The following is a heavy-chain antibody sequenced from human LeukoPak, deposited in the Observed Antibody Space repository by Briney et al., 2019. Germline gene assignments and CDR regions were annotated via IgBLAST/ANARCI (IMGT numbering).Heavy chain of an antibody. CDR2: ISDSGGST. CDR3: AKRGVVIRVILVGFHKEAYYFDS. J-gene: IGHJ4*02. CDR1: GITLSNYG. Sequence: PGGSPRLSSAVSGITLSNYGMSWVRQAPGEGLEWVAGISDSGGSTNYADSVKGRFTISRDNPKNTLYLQMNSPRAEDTAVYFCAKRGVVIRVILVGFHKEAYYFDSWGQGALVTVSS. D-gene: IGHD3-22*01. V-gene: IGHV3-23*01.